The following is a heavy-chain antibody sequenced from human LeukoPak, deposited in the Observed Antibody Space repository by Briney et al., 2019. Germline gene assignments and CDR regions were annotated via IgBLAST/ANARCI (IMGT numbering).Heavy chain of an antibody. Sequence: GGSLRLSCAASGFTVSSDYMSWVRQAPGKGLEWVSVIYSGGSTYYADSVKGRFTISRDNSKNTLYLQMNSLRAEDTAVYYCARIRGDYGDYDKYYFDYWGQGTLVTVSS. J-gene: IGHJ4*02. CDR3: ARIRGDYGDYDKYYFDY. CDR1: GFTVSSDY. V-gene: IGHV3-53*01. CDR2: IYSGGST. D-gene: IGHD4-17*01.